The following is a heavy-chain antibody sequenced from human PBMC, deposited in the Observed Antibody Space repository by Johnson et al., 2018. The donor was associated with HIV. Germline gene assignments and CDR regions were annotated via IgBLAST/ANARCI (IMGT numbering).Heavy chain of an antibody. CDR2: ISYDGSDK. CDR1: GFTFDDYG. Sequence: QVQLVESGGGVVPPGGSLRLSCAASGFTFDDYGMSWVRQAPGKGLEWVAVISYDGSDKYYADSVKGRFTISRDSSKNTLYLQMNSLKTEDTAVYYCTTKTTVVTLGFDIWGQGTMVTVSS. J-gene: IGHJ3*02. D-gene: IGHD4-23*01. V-gene: IGHV3-30*03. CDR3: TTKTTVVTLGFDI.